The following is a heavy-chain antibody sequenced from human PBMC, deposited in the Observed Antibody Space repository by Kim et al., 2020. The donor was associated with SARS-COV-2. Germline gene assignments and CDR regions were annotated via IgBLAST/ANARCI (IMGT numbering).Heavy chain of an antibody. D-gene: IGHD4-17*01. Sequence: SETLSLTCSVSGGSISSYSYYWSWIRQTPGKGLEWIGSISYTGNTFYNPSLNSRVTMFLDTSKNQFSLKLTSVTAADTAVFYCARRLRWSQGIYYLDSWGQGTLVTVSS. CDR2: ISYTGNT. V-gene: IGHV4-39*01. CDR3: ARRLRWSQGIYYLDS. J-gene: IGHJ4*02. CDR1: GGSISSYSYY.